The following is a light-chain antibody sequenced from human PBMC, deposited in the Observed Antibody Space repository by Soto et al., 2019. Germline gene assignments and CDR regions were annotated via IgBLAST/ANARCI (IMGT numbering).Light chain of an antibody. CDR3: QQYSKWPIT. Sequence: EIVLTQSPGLLSLSPGESATLSCRASQSVNSNYLAWYQQHPGQPPRLLIYGISTGATGIPARFSGSGSGTEFTLTISSLQSEDVSVYYCQQYSKWPITFGQGTRLEIK. V-gene: IGKV3-20*01. CDR2: GIS. J-gene: IGKJ5*01. CDR1: QSVNSNY.